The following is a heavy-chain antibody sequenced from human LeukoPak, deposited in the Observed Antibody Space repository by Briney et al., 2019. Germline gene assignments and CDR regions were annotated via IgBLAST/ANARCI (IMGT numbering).Heavy chain of an antibody. D-gene: IGHD4-17*01. CDR3: ARTAKVYGDYGYFDY. J-gene: IGHJ4*02. Sequence: KSSETLSLTCAVSGRSFSGYYWSWIRQPPGKGLEWIGEINHSGSTKYNPSLRSRISISVDTLKNQFFLKLRSVTAADTAVYYCARTAKVYGDYGYFDYWDQGTLVTVSS. CDR2: INHSGST. CDR1: GRSFSGYY. V-gene: IGHV4-34*01.